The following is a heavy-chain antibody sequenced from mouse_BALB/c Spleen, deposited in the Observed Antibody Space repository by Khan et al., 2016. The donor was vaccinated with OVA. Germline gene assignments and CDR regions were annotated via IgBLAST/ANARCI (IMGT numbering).Heavy chain of an antibody. D-gene: IGHD2-14*01. CDR1: GFAFSSYD. V-gene: IGHV5-12-1*01. J-gene: IGHJ2*01. Sequence: EVQVVESGGGLVKPGGSLKLSCAASGFAFSSYDMSWVRQTPEKRLEWVAYISSGGGSTYYPDTVKGRFTISRDNAKNTLYLQMSSLKSEDTAMYYGAMEVRRGGYFDDWGQGTTLTVSS. CDR2: ISSGGGST. CDR3: AMEVRRGGYFDD.